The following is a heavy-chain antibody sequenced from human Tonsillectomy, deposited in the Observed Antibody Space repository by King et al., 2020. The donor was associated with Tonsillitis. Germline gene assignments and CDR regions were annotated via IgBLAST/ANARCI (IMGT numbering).Heavy chain of an antibody. CDR3: ARRVVLGPSSGLDP. V-gene: IGHV1-2*02. CDR1: GYTFTGYY. J-gene: IGHJ5*02. CDR2: INPQTGGT. Sequence: QLVQSGAEVKTPGASVKVSCEASGYTFTGYYIHWVRQAPGQGLEWMGWINPQTGGTSIAQKFQGRVAMTRDTSITTVYMDLSSLKSDDAAIYYCARRVVLGPSSGLDPWGPGTLVTVSS. D-gene: IGHD3-3*01.